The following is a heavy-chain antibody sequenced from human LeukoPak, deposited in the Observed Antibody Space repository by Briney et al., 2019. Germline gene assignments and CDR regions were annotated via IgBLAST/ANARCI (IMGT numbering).Heavy chain of an antibody. D-gene: IGHD2-2*02. CDR1: GFALRDYD. Sequence: GGSLRLSCAASGFALRDYDMHWVRQGSGKGLEWLSTIGTAGDTYYPGSVKGRFTISRENARNSLYLQMNSLRAGDTAVYYCARGGYCTSTSCHNYYGMDVWGQGTTVTVSS. V-gene: IGHV3-13*01. CDR2: IGTAGDT. CDR3: ARGGYCTSTSCHNYYGMDV. J-gene: IGHJ6*02.